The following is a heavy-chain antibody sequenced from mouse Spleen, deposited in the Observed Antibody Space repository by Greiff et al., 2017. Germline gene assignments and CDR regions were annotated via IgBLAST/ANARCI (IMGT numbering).Heavy chain of an antibody. CDR2: INPSTGGT. Sequence: EVKLVESGPELVKPGASVKISCKASGYSFTGYYMNWVKQSPEKSLEWIGEINPSTGGTTYNQKFKAKATLTVDKSSSTAYMQLKSLTSEDSAVYYCARPRGEKGDYWGQGTTLTVSS. CDR1: GYSFTGYY. V-gene: IGHV1-42*01. J-gene: IGHJ2*01. CDR3: ARPRGEKGDY.